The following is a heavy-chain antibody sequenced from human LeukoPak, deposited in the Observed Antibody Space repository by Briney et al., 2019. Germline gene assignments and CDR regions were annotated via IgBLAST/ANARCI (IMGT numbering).Heavy chain of an antibody. D-gene: IGHD5-12*01. J-gene: IGHJ3*02. CDR3: ARDGYSGYADAFDI. CDR2: IKQDGSEK. CDR1: GFTFSSYW. Sequence: PGGSLRLSCAASGFTFSSYWMSWVRQAPGKGLEWVANIKQDGSEKYYVDSVKGRFTISRDNAKNSLYLQMNSLRAEDTAVYYCARDGYSGYADAFDIWGQGTMVTVSS. V-gene: IGHV3-7*01.